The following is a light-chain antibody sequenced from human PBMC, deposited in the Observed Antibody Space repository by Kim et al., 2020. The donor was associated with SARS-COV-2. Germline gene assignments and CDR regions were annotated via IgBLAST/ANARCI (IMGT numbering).Light chain of an antibody. CDR2: DES. V-gene: IGKV3-11*01. Sequence: LSPGETGTRSCRASQYMGDWLAWYQQRPGQAPRLLICDESNRAPGIPARVSGSGSGTDFTLTIRSLEPEDLGVYYCQQRRDWPLTFGGGTKVDIK. J-gene: IGKJ4*01. CDR1: QYMGDW. CDR3: QQRRDWPLT.